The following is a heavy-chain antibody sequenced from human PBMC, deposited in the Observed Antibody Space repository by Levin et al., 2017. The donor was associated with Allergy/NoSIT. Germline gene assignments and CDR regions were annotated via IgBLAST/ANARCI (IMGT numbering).Heavy chain of an antibody. Sequence: GASVKVSCKASGYTFTSYDFNWVRQATGQGLEWMGWMNPNSANIGYAQKFQGRVTMTRNTSISTAYMELSSLRSEDTAVYYCARAMSNWNYMDVWGKGTTVTVSS. J-gene: IGHJ6*03. CDR3: ARAMSNWNYMDV. CDR2: MNPNSANI. D-gene: IGHD1-20*01. CDR1: GYTFTSYD. V-gene: IGHV1-8*01.